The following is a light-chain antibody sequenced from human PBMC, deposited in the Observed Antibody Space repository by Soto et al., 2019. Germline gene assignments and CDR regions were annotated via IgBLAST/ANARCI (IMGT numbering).Light chain of an antibody. Sequence: DLQMTQSPSSVSASVGDRVTITCRASQGISSWLAWYQQKSWKAPKLLLYTVSTLQSGIPSTFSRSRSGTDFTRTISSLQTEDFATYYCQQANSFPLTFGGGTKVVIK. CDR3: QQANSFPLT. CDR2: TVS. CDR1: QGISSW. V-gene: IGKV1-12*01. J-gene: IGKJ4*01.